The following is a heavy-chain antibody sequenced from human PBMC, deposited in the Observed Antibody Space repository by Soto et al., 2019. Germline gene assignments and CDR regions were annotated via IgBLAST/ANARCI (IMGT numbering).Heavy chain of an antibody. Sequence: ASVKVSCKASGYTFTSYDINWVRQATGQGLEWMGWMNPNSGNTGYAQKFQGRVTMTRNTSISTAYMELSSLRSEDTAVYYCARGTTVTTRLIYYMDVWGKGTTVTVSS. CDR3: ARGTTVTTRLIYYMDV. D-gene: IGHD4-4*01. CDR1: GYTFTSYD. V-gene: IGHV1-8*01. CDR2: MNPNSGNT. J-gene: IGHJ6*03.